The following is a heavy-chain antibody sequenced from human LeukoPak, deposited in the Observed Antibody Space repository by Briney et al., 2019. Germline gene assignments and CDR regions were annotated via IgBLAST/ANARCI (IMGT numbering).Heavy chain of an antibody. Sequence: GGSLRLSCAASGFTFSSYSMNWVRQAPGKGLEWVSSISSSSSYIYYADSVKGRSTISRDNAKNSLYLQMNSLRAEDTAVYYCARDDPINYYGMDVWGQGTTVTVSS. J-gene: IGHJ6*02. D-gene: IGHD2-21*01. CDR1: GFTFSSYS. CDR3: ARDDPINYYGMDV. V-gene: IGHV3-21*01. CDR2: ISSSSSYI.